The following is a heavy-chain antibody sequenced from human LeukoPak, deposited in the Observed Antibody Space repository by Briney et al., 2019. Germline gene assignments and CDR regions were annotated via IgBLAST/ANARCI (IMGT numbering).Heavy chain of an antibody. J-gene: IGHJ4*02. CDR3: GRDSLPTEFDTAMVN. V-gene: IGHV3-30*03. D-gene: IGHD5-18*01. CDR2: ISYDGSNK. CDR1: GFTFSSYG. Sequence: GGSLRLSCAASGFTFSSYGMHWVRQAPGKGLEWAAVISYDGSNKYYADSVKGRFIISRDNSKNTLYLQMNSLRTEDTAVYYCGRDSLPTEFDTAMVNWGQGTLVTVSS.